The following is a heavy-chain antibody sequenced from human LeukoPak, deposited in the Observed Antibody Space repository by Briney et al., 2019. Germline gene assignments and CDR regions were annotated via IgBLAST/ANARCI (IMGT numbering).Heavy chain of an antibody. CDR1: GGSISSYY. D-gene: IGHD6-19*01. Sequence: SETQSLTCTVSGGSISSYYWSWIRQPPGKGLEWIGYIYYSGSTNYNPSLKSRVTISVDTSKNQFSLKLSSVTAADTAVYYCASGGYSSGSFDYWGQGTLVTVSS. CDR3: ASGGYSSGSFDY. J-gene: IGHJ4*02. V-gene: IGHV4-59*01. CDR2: IYYSGST.